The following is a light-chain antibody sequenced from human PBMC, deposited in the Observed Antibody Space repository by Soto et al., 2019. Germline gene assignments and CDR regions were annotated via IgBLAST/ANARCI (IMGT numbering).Light chain of an antibody. CDR1: QSIINW. CDR3: QQYDSFSGT. V-gene: IGKV1-5*01. Sequence: DVQVTQSPSTLSASVGGRVTITCRASQSIINWLAWYQQKPGKAPKLLIYGASSLESGVPSRFSGSGSGTEFTLTITNLQPDDFATYYCQQYDSFSGTFGQGTKVDIK. CDR2: GAS. J-gene: IGKJ1*01.